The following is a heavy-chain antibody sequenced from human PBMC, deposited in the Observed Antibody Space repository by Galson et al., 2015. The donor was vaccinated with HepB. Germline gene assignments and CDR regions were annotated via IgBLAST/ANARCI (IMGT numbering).Heavy chain of an antibody. CDR1: GGSIGSYY. CDR2: IFYTGNT. Sequence: ETLSLTCTLSGGSIGSYYWSWIRQPPGKGLEWIGYIFYTGNTNYNPSLKSRVTISVDTSKNQFSLKLTSVTAADTAVYYCARSREIAVAFWDGMDVWGQGTTVTVSS. D-gene: IGHD6-19*01. CDR3: ARSREIAVAFWDGMDV. J-gene: IGHJ6*02. V-gene: IGHV4-59*01.